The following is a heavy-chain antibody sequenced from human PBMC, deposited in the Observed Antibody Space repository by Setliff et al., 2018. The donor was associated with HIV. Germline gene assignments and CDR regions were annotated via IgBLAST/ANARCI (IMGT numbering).Heavy chain of an antibody. Sequence: GFTFSKFAINWVRQAPGKGLEWVSVIYAGGSTYYADSVKGRFTISRDNSKNMLYLQMDSLRAEDTAVYYCARGRNRNYVVYGMDVWGQGTTVTVSS. CDR2: IYAGGST. V-gene: IGHV3-53*01. J-gene: IGHJ6*02. CDR3: ARGRNRNYVVYGMDV. CDR1: GFTFSKFA. D-gene: IGHD1-7*01.